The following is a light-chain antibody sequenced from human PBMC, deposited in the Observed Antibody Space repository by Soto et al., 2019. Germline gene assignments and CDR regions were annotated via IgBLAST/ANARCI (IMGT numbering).Light chain of an antibody. CDR3: QQYNNWLWT. CDR2: GAS. CDR1: QSVNSN. V-gene: IGKV3-15*01. J-gene: IGKJ1*01. Sequence: EIVMTQSPATVSVSPGERATLSCRASQSVNSNLVWYQHKPGQAPRLLIYGASTRATGIPARFSGSGSGTXXXXXXXXXXSXXXXLYYCQQYNNWLWTFGQGTRVEIK.